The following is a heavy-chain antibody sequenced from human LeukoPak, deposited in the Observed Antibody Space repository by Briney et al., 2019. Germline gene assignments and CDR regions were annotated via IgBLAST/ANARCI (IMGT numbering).Heavy chain of an antibody. CDR2: ISSDGGTT. V-gene: IGHV3-64*01. Sequence: GGSLRLSCAVSGFTFSGYALHWGRQAPGKGLEYVSAISSDGGTTQYAKSVEGRFTISRDNSKNTLYLQMGSLRVEEMGVYYCARVGSGYDWLYFGMDVWGQGTTVTVSS. CDR3: ARVGSGYDWLYFGMDV. J-gene: IGHJ6*02. D-gene: IGHD5-12*01. CDR1: GFTFSGYA.